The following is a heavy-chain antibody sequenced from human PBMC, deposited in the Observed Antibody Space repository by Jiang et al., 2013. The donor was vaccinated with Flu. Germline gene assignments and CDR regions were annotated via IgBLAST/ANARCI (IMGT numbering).Heavy chain of an antibody. Sequence: SGAEVKKPGASVKISCKTSGYTFNNYYMHWVRQAPGQGLEWMGIIIPTGDSTSYAQSFQGRVSMTRDTSTSTVYMELSSLRSEDTAIYYCARDNWNYDQRYFDFWGQGTLVTVSS. V-gene: IGHV1-46*02. CDR2: IIPTGDST. D-gene: IGHD1-7*01. CDR1: GYTFNNYY. J-gene: IGHJ4*02. CDR3: ARDNWNYDQRYFDF.